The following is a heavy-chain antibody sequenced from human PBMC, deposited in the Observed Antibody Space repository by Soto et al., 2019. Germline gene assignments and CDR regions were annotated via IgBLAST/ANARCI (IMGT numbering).Heavy chain of an antibody. J-gene: IGHJ6*03. CDR3: ARVEDYYYYYYMDV. V-gene: IGHV1-18*01. CDR2: ISAYNGNT. Sequence: KPPVASVKVSCKASGYTFTSYGISWVRQALGQGLEWMGWISAYNGNTNYAQKLQGRVTMTTDTSTSTAYMELRSLRSDDTAVYYCARVEDYYYYYYMDVWGKGTTVTVSS. CDR1: GYTFTSYG.